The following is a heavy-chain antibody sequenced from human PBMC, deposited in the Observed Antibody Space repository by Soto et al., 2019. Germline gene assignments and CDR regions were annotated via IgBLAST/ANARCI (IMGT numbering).Heavy chain of an antibody. Sequence: GASVKVSCKASGYTFTSYGISWVRQAPGQGLEWMGWINAGNGNTKYSQKFQGRVTITRDTSASTAYMELSSLRSEDTAVYYCARDPRHPGGYYYYYGMDVWGQGTTVTVSS. J-gene: IGHJ6*02. V-gene: IGHV1-3*01. D-gene: IGHD1-1*01. CDR1: GYTFTSYG. CDR2: INAGNGNT. CDR3: ARDPRHPGGYYYYYGMDV.